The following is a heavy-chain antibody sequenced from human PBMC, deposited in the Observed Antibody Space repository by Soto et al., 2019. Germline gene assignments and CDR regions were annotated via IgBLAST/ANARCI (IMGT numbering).Heavy chain of an antibody. J-gene: IGHJ4*02. CDR2: IYYSGST. CDR1: GGSISSGDYY. CDR3: AGALYYGDSKDY. D-gene: IGHD4-17*01. V-gene: IGHV4-30-4*01. Sequence: QVQLQESGPGLVKPSQTLSLTCTVSGGSISSGDYYWSWIRQPPGKGLEWIGYIYYSGSTYYNPSRTRRVTISVDTSKNRCSLKLSSVTAADTAVYYCAGALYYGDSKDYWGQGTLVTVSS.